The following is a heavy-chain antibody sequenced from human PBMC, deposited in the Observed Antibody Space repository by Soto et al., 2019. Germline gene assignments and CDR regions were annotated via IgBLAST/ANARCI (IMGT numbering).Heavy chain of an antibody. J-gene: IGHJ6*02. CDR2: IKQDGSEK. CDR3: ARDIRIAVAGEYYYYGMDV. Sequence: PGGSLRLSCAASGFTFSSYWMSWVRQAPGKGLEWVANIKQDGSEKYYVDSVKGRFTISRDNAKNSLYLQMNSLRAEDTAVYYCARDIRIAVAGEYYYYGMDVWGQGTTVTVSS. D-gene: IGHD6-19*01. CDR1: GFTFSSYW. V-gene: IGHV3-7*03.